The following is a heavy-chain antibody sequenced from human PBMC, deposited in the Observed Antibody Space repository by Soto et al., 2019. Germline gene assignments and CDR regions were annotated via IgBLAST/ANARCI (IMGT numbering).Heavy chain of an antibody. CDR1: GFRFTSFG. V-gene: IGHV5-51*01. D-gene: IGHD6-19*01. Sequence: GESLKISSKGSGFRFTSFGVGWARQMPGKGLEWMGIIFPGDSDTKYSPSFEGQVTISADKSISTAYLQWSSLKASDTAMYYCARPPLPGIVVPGGYNYHDGLDVWGQGTTVTVSS. J-gene: IGHJ6*02. CDR3: ARPPLPGIVVPGGYNYHDGLDV. CDR2: IFPGDSDT.